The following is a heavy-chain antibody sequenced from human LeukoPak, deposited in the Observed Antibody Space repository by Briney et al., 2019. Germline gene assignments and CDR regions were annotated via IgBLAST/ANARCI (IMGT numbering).Heavy chain of an antibody. J-gene: IGHJ4*02. CDR1: RYTFTRYG. CDR3: ARGIPTVTAVDY. V-gene: IGHV1-18*04. Sequence: ASVKVSCTASRYTFTRYGISWVRQAPGHGLEWMGWISAYDGNTNYAQKLQGRVTMTTDTSTSTAYMELRSLRSDDTAVYFCARGIPTVTAVDYWGQGTLVTVSS. D-gene: IGHD4-17*01. CDR2: ISAYDGNT.